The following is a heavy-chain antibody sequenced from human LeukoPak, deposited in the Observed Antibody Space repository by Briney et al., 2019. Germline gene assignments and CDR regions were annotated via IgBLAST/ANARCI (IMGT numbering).Heavy chain of an antibody. CDR3: ARGGTYNDILSFDP. Sequence: SETVSLTCTVSGGSISYYYWTWIRQSPGKGLEWIGQIYYTGSTYYNPSLKRRVTISVDTSRNQFSLNLTSVTAADTAVYHCARGGTYNDILSFDPWGQGTLVTVSS. CDR2: IYYTGST. J-gene: IGHJ5*02. CDR1: GGSISYYY. D-gene: IGHD3-9*01. V-gene: IGHV4-59*01.